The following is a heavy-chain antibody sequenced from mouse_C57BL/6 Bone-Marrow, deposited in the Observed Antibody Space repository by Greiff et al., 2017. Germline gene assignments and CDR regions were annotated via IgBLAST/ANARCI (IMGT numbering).Heavy chain of an antibody. CDR1: GFTFSDYG. Sequence: EVQGVESGGGLVKPGGSLKLSCAASGFTFSDYGMHWVRQAPEKGLEWVAYISSGSSTIYYADTVKGRFTLSRDNAKNTLFLQMTSLRSEDTAMYYCARDYYYGSSYGFAYWGQGTLVTVSA. CDR2: ISSGSSTI. J-gene: IGHJ3*01. V-gene: IGHV5-17*01. CDR3: ARDYYYGSSYGFAY. D-gene: IGHD1-1*01.